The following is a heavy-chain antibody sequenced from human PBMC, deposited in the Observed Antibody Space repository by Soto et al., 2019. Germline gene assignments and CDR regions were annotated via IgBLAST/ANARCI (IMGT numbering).Heavy chain of an antibody. D-gene: IGHD1-26*01. CDR1: GFTFSNFA. V-gene: IGHV3-23*01. CDR2: ISGSGGST. Sequence: EVQLLESGGGLVQPGGSLRLSCAASGFTFSNFAMNWVRQAPGKGLEWVSAISGSGGSTYYADSVKGRFTISRDNYKNTLYLQMNSLRAEDTAVYYCAKDPGVGTRRAFDIWGQGTMVTVSS. CDR3: AKDPGVGTRRAFDI. J-gene: IGHJ3*02.